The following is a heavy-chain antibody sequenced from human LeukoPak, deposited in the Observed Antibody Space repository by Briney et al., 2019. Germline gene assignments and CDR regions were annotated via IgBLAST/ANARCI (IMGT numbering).Heavy chain of an antibody. V-gene: IGHV4-59*08. D-gene: IGHD2-15*01. Sequence: PSETLSLTCTISSGSIGSFYWSWIRQPPGKGLEWIGYINFSGSTKSNSALESRVTISMDTSKNQFSLKLNSVTAADTAVYYCARLSLHCSGGSCYRGAFDSWGQGTLVTVSS. J-gene: IGHJ4*02. CDR2: INFSGST. CDR1: SGSIGSFY. CDR3: ARLSLHCSGGSCYRGAFDS.